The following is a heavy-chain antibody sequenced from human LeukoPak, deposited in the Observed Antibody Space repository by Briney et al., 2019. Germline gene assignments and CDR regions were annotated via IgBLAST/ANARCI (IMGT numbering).Heavy chain of an antibody. CDR3: ATASNSYGYIVAFDI. D-gene: IGHD5-18*01. CDR1: GYTLTELS. J-gene: IGHJ3*02. V-gene: IGHV1-24*01. CDR2: FDPEDGET. Sequence: VASVKVSCKVSGYTLTELSMHWVRQAPGKGLEWMGGFDPEDGETIYAQKFQGRVTMTEDTSTDTAYMELSSLRSEDTAVYYCATASNSYGYIVAFDIWGQGTMVTVSS.